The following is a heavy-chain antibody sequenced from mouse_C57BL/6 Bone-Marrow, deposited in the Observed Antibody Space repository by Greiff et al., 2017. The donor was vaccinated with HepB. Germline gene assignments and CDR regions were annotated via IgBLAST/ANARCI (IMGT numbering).Heavy chain of an antibody. J-gene: IGHJ4*01. D-gene: IGHD2-5*01. CDR3: ASPYYSKPYAMDY. CDR1: GFTFSSYA. CDR2: ISDGGSYT. Sequence: EVKLQESGGGLVKPGGSLKLSCAASGFTFSSYAMSWVRQTPEKRLEWVATISDGGSYTYYPDNVKCRFTISRDNAKHNLYLQMSHLKSEDTAMYYCASPYYSKPYAMDYWGQGTSVTVSS. V-gene: IGHV5-4*03.